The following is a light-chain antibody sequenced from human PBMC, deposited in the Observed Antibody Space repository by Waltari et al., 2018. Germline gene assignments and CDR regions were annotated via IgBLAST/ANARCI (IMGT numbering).Light chain of an antibody. J-gene: IGKJ1*01. CDR2: RAS. V-gene: IGKV3-20*01. CDR3: QQHGTLPAT. CDR1: QSVGSSS. Sequence: EIVLTQSPGPASLSRGERDTLPCRASQSVGSSSLAWYQQKPGQAPRLVIYRASRRATGIADRFSGSGCGTDFSLTISRLEPEDFAVYYYQQHGTLPATFGQGTKVEIK.